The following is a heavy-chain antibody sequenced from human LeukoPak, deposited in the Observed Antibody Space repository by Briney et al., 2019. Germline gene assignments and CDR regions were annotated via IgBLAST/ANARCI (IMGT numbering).Heavy chain of an antibody. CDR3: ARGFVGSGWYGIDLPFDY. D-gene: IGHD6-19*01. V-gene: IGHV3-23*01. J-gene: IGHJ4*02. CDR2: ISGSGGST. Sequence: GGSLRLSCAASGFTFSNYAMSWARQAPGKGLEWVSAISGSGGSTYYADSVKGRFTISRDNSKNTLYLQMNSLRAEDTAVYYCARGFVGSGWYGIDLPFDYWGQGTLVTVSS. CDR1: GFTFSNYA.